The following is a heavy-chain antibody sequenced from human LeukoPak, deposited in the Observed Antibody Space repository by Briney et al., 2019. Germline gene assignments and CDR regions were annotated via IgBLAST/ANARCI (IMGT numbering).Heavy chain of an antibody. CDR1: GYTFTSYG. D-gene: IGHD6-13*01. CDR3: ARADYSSSWYGVDY. J-gene: IGHJ4*02. CDR2: ISAYNGNT. Sequence: ASVKVSCKASGYTFTSYGISWVRQAPGQGLEWMGWISAYNGNTNYAQKLQGRVTMTTDTSTSTAYMELRSLRSDDTAVYYCARADYSSSWYGVDYWGQGTLVTVSS. V-gene: IGHV1-18*01.